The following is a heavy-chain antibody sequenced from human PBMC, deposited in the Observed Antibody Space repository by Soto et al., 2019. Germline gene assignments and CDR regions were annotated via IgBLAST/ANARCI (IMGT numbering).Heavy chain of an antibody. D-gene: IGHD6-19*01. CDR1: GFTFSDYA. Sequence: VQLVESGGGVVQPGRSLRLSCAASGFTFSDYAMHWVRQAPGKGLEWVAVVSHDGRNTHYADSVKGRFTISRDSSKNTVSREMTSLRAEDTAVYYCAKGGRQWLVTSDFNYWGQGARVTVSS. J-gene: IGHJ4*02. CDR2: VSHDGRNT. V-gene: IGHV3-30*18. CDR3: AKGGRQWLVTSDFNY.